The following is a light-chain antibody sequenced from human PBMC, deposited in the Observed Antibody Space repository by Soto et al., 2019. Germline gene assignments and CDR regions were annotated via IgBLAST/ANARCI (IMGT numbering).Light chain of an antibody. V-gene: IGKV3-20*01. CDR2: GIS. CDR1: QSISSNH. CDR3: QQYGTSPLT. Sequence: EILLTQSPGTLSLSPGERATLSCRASQSISSNHLAWYQQKPGQAPRLLMYGISSRATGIPDRLSGSGSGTDFTLTISRLEPEDFAVYYCQQYGTSPLTFGGGTKVDIK. J-gene: IGKJ4*01.